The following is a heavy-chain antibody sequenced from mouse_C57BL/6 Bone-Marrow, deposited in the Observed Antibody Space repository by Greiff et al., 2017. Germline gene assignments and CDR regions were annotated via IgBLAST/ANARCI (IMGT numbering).Heavy chain of an antibody. CDR3: ARLWFFDY. CDR2: ISSGGSYT. Sequence: EVMLVESGGDLVKPGGSLKLSCAASGFTFSSYGMSWVRQTPDKRLEWVATISSGGSYTYYPDSVKGRFTISRDNAKNTLYLQMSSLKSEDTAMYYCARLWFFDYWGQGTTLTVSS. CDR1: GFTFSSYG. D-gene: IGHD2-2*01. J-gene: IGHJ2*01. V-gene: IGHV5-6*02.